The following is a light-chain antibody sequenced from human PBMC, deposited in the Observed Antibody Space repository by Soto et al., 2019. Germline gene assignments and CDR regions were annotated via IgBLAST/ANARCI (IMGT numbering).Light chain of an antibody. Sequence: QSALTQPASVSGSPGQSITISCTGTSSDVGGYDYVSWYQLHPGKAPKLMVFEVSNRPSGVSYRFSGSKSGNTASLTISGLQAEDEADYFCRSYSISTAYLFGTGTKVNV. CDR2: EVS. V-gene: IGLV2-14*01. CDR1: SSDVGGYDY. J-gene: IGLJ1*01. CDR3: RSYSISTAYL.